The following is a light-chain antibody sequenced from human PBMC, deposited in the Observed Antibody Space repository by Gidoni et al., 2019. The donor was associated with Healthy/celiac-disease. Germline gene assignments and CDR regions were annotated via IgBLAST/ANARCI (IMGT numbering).Light chain of an antibody. CDR1: QSLLHSNGYNY. Sequence: DLSITQSRLSLTVTPGEPASISCRSSQSLLHSNGYNYLDWYMQKPGQSPQLLIYLGSNRASGVPDRFSGSGSGTDVTLKISRVEAEDVGVYYCMQALQTPLTFGGGTKVEIK. CDR3: MQALQTPLT. CDR2: LGS. V-gene: IGKV2-28*01. J-gene: IGKJ4*01.